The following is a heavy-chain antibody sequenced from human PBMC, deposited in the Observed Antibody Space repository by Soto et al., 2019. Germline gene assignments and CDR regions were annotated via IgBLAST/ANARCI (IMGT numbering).Heavy chain of an antibody. CDR1: GGSISSGGYY. D-gene: IGHD2-15*01. CDR2: IYYSGST. CDR3: AREVVAANNWFDP. Sequence: SETLSLTCTVSGGSISSGGYYWSWIRQHPGKGLEWIGYIYYSGSTYYNPSLKSRVTISVDTSKNQFSLKLSSVTAADTAVYYCAREVVAANNWFDPWGQGTLVTVSS. V-gene: IGHV4-31*03. J-gene: IGHJ5*02.